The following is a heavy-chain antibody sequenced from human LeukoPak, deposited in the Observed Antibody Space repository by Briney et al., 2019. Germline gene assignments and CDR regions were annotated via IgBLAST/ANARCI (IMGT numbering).Heavy chain of an antibody. J-gene: IGHJ4*02. V-gene: IGHV3-30*03. CDR1: GFSFSSYG. Sequence: SLRLSCAASGFSFSSYGMHWVRQAPGKGLEWVAVISYDGSTKYYADSVKRRFTISRDNSKNTLYLQMNSLRAEDTAVYYCATPAAPLYWGEGTLVTVSS. CDR3: ATPAAPLY. CDR2: ISYDGSTK. D-gene: IGHD2-2*01.